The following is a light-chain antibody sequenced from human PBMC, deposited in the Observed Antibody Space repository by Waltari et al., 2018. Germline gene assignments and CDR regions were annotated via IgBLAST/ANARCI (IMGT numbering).Light chain of an antibody. CDR1: QSVTIIS. Sequence: DILLTQSPGTLSWSPGERATLSCRASQSVTIISLTWYQQKLGQAPRLLIYGTSSRATGIPDRFSGSGCGTDFTLTISRLEPEDFAVYYCQQYDGEVVTFGGGTKVEI. CDR2: GTS. CDR3: QQYDGEVVT. V-gene: IGKV3-20*01. J-gene: IGKJ4*01.